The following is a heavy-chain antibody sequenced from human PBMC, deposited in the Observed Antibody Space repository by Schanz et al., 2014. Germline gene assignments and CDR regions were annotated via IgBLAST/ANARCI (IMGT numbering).Heavy chain of an antibody. Sequence: EVQLLESGGALVQPGGSLRLSCAASEFSFSSFGMNWVRQAPGQGLEWVSTISGSGGDTYPADSVKGRFTISRDNAKNSLYLQMNSLRAEDTAVYYCVRLDVHDYWGQGTLVTVSA. CDR2: ISGSGGDT. CDR3: VRLDVHDY. J-gene: IGHJ4*02. V-gene: IGHV3-21*04. CDR1: EFSFSSFG. D-gene: IGHD3-16*01.